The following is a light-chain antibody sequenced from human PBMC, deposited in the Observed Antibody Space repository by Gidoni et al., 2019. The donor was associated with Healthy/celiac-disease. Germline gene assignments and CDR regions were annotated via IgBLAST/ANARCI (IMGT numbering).Light chain of an antibody. Sequence: SYELTQPRSVSVSPGQTASIPCAGDKLWDKYACWYQPKPGQSPVLVIDQESKRPSGIPERFSGSNAGNTATLTISGTQAMDEADYYGQAWDSSTAVFGGGTKLTVL. CDR1: KLWDKY. CDR3: QAWDSSTAV. V-gene: IGLV3-1*01. CDR2: QES. J-gene: IGLJ2*01.